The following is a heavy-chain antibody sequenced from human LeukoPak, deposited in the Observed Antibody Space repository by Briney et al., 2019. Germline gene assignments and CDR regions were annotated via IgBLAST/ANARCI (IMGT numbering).Heavy chain of an antibody. CDR3: AKSFSETERATITAY. Sequence: SETLSLTCPVSGGSISSNFWSWIRQPPGKGLEYIGYIYNSGTTNYNPSLKSRVTISVDTSKNQFSLKLSSVTAADTAIYYCAKSFSETERATITAYWGQGTLVTVSS. J-gene: IGHJ4*02. D-gene: IGHD5-24*01. V-gene: IGHV4-59*01. CDR2: IYNSGTT. CDR1: GGSISSNF.